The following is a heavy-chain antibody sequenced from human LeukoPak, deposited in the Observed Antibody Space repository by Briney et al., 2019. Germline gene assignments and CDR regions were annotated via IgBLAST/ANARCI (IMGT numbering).Heavy chain of an antibody. CDR2: IYYSGST. CDR3: ARRRSSSWYVSFDY. CDR1: RGSISSSSYY. D-gene: IGHD6-13*01. V-gene: IGHV4-39*01. J-gene: IGHJ4*02. Sequence: SETLSLTCTVSRGSISSSSYYWGWIRQPPGKGLEWLGSIYYSGSTYYNPSLKSRVTISVDTSKNQFSLKLSSVTAADTAVYYCARRRSSSWYVSFDYWGQGTLVTVSS.